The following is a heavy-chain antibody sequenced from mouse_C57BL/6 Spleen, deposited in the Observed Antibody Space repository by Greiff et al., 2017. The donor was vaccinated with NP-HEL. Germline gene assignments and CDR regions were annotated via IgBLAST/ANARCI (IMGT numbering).Heavy chain of an antibody. CDR1: GYTFTGYW. CDR2: ILPGSGST. J-gene: IGHJ4*01. CDR3: AFFTTPYAMDY. Sequence: QVQLQQSGAELMQPGASVKLSCKATGYTFTGYWIEWVKQRPGHGLEWIGEILPGSGSTNYNEKFNGKATFTADTSSNTAYMQLSSLTTEDSAIYYCAFFTTPYAMDYWGQGTSVTVTS. V-gene: IGHV1-9*01. D-gene: IGHD1-2*01.